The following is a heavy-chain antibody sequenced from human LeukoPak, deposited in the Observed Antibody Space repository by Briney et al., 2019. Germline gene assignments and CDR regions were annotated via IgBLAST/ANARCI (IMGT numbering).Heavy chain of an antibody. V-gene: IGHV1-24*01. Sequence: GASVKVSCKVSGYTLTELSMHWVRQAPGKGLEWMGGFDPEDGETIYAQKFQGRVTMTEDTSTDTAYMELSSLRSEDTAVYYCATSGIVVVPAAIDCWGQGTLVTVSS. J-gene: IGHJ4*02. CDR2: FDPEDGET. CDR3: ATSGIVVVPAAIDC. CDR1: GYTLTELS. D-gene: IGHD2-2*02.